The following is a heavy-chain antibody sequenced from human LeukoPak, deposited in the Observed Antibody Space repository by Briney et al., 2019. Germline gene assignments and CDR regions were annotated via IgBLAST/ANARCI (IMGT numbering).Heavy chain of an antibody. J-gene: IGHJ3*02. CDR3: ARGDTSLQRNDALDI. D-gene: IGHD2/OR15-2a*01. CDR2: ISLTSNDI. CDR1: GFTFSNYA. V-gene: IGHV3-21*01. Sequence: GSLRLSCAASGFTFSNYAMSWVRQAPGKGLEWVSSISLTSNDIYYAASVRGRFIISRDNAKNLLSLQMNSLRAEDTALYYCARGDTSLQRNDALDIWGQGTMVSVSS.